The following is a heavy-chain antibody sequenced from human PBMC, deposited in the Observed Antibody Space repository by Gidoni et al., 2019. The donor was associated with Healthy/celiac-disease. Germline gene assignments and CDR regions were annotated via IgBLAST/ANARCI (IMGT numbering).Heavy chain of an antibody. J-gene: IGHJ4*02. V-gene: IGHV2-26*01. CDR2: IFSNDEK. D-gene: IGHD3-22*01. CDR1: GFSLSNARMG. CDR3: ARSPPGDYDSYYFDY. Sequence: QVTLKESGPVLVKPTETLTLTCTVSGFSLSNARMGVSWIRQPPGKALEWLAHIFSNDEKSYSTSLKSRLTISKDTSKSQVVLTMTNMDPVDTATYYCARSPPGDYDSYYFDYWGQGTLVTVSS.